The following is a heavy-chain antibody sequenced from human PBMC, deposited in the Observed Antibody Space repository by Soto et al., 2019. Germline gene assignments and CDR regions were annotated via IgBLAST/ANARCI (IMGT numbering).Heavy chain of an antibody. J-gene: IGHJ6*03. Sequence: PSETLSLTCTVSGGSISSGGYYWSWIRQHPGKGLEWIGYIYYSGSTYYNPSLKSRVAISVDTSKNQFSLKLSSVTAADTAVYYCARHGSGYSYYYYYYMDVWGKGTTVTVSS. CDR3: ARHGSGYSYYYYYYMDV. CDR2: IYYSGST. D-gene: IGHD3-3*01. V-gene: IGHV4-31*03. CDR1: GGSISSGGYY.